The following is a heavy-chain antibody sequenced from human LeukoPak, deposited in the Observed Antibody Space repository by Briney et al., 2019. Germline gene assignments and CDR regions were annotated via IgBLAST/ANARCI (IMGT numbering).Heavy chain of an antibody. Sequence: ASVKVSCKASGYTFTSYGISWVRQAPGQGLEWMGWISGYNGNTNYAQKLQGRVTMTTDTSTSTAYMELRSLRSDDTAVYYCAKDWGLTVTTGNWGQGTLVTVSS. CDR1: GYTFTSYG. J-gene: IGHJ4*02. V-gene: IGHV1-18*01. D-gene: IGHD4-17*01. CDR2: ISGYNGNT. CDR3: AKDWGLTVTTGN.